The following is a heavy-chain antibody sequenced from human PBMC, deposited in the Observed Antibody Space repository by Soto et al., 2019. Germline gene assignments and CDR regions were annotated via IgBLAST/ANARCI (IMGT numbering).Heavy chain of an antibody. Sequence: VQVLESGGGLAQLGRSLSLSCAVSGLSFSSNAMPWVRQSPGKGLEWVSSISRSGNSTYSADSVRGRFTISRDNSKNTLYLQMNSLRAEDTAVYYCAKDAKILDWLPTSYYFDFWGQGTLVTVSS. J-gene: IGHJ4*02. CDR3: AKDAKILDWLPTSYYFDF. V-gene: IGHV3-23*01. CDR1: GLSFSSNA. CDR2: ISRSGNST. D-gene: IGHD3-9*01.